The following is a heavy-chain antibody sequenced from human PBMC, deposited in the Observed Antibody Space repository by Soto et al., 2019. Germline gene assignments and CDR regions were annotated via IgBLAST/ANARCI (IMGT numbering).Heavy chain of an antibody. J-gene: IGHJ4*02. V-gene: IGHV4-59*01. CDR2: IYYSGST. D-gene: IGHD4-17*01. CDR3: ARVRGYGDYGGYFDY. Sequence: PSETLSLTCTVSGGSISGNYWSWIRQPPGKGLEWIGYIYYSGSTNYNPSLKSRVTISVDTSKNQFSLKLSSVTAADTAVYYCARVRGYGDYGGYFDYWGQGTLVTVSS. CDR1: GGSISGNY.